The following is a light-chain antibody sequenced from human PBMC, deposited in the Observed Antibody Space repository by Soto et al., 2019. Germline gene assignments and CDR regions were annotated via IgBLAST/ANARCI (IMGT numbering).Light chain of an antibody. Sequence: QSVLTQPPSVSGAPGQRVTISCTGSSSNIGAGYYVHWYQRFPGTAPKPLIYGNNNRPSGVPDRFSGSKSGTSASLAITGLQAEDEAYYYCQSYDNSLSSWVFGGGTKVTVL. V-gene: IGLV1-40*01. CDR3: QSYDNSLSSWV. J-gene: IGLJ3*02. CDR2: GNN. CDR1: SSNIGAGYY.